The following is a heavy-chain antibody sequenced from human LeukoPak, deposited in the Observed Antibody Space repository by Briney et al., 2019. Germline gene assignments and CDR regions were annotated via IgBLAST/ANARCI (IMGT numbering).Heavy chain of an antibody. CDR2: ISSSSSTI. J-gene: IGHJ4*02. D-gene: IGHD5-18*01. V-gene: IGHV3-48*04. Sequence: GGSLRLSCAASGFTFSSYRMIWVRQTPGKGLEWVSSISSSSSTINYADSMRGRFTISRDNAKNSLYLQMNSLRAEDTAVYYCARVRGYSYGYYYYWGQGTLVTVSS. CDR3: ARVRGYSYGYYYY. CDR1: GFTFSSYR.